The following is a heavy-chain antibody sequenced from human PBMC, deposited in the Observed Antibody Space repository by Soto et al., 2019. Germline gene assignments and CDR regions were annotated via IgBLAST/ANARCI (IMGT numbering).Heavy chain of an antibody. CDR3: ARVQRGGSDY. CDR2: IYYSGST. CDR1: GGSVSSGSYY. J-gene: IGHJ4*02. Sequence: SETLSLTCTVSGGSVSSGSYYWSWIRQPPGKGLEWIGYIYYSGSTNYNPSLKSRVTISVDTSKNQFSLKLGSVTAADTAVYYCARVQRGGSDYWGQGTLVTVSS. V-gene: IGHV4-61*01. D-gene: IGHD3-16*01.